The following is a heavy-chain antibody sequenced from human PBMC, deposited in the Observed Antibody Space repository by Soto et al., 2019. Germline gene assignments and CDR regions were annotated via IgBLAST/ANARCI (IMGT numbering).Heavy chain of an antibody. CDR3: ARDIGSWSIA. D-gene: IGHD6-13*01. V-gene: IGHV4-34*01. Sequence: SETLSLTCAVYGGSFSVYYLSWIRQPPGKGLEWIGEINRGGSTNYNPSLKSRVTLSLDASKRHFSLKLSSVTAADTAMYYCARDIGSWSIAWGQGNLVTVSS. J-gene: IGHJ4*02. CDR1: GGSFSVYY. CDR2: INRGGST.